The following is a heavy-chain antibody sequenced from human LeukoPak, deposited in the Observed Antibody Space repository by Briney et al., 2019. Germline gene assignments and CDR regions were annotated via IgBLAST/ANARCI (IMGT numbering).Heavy chain of an antibody. CDR2: IYHSGST. D-gene: IGHD1-14*01. J-gene: IGHJ4*02. Sequence: SETLSLTCTVSGGSLSSYYWSWIRQPPGKGLEWIGYIYHSGSTYYNPSLKSRVTISVDRSKNQFSLKLSSVTAADTAVYYCARTPELRGFDYWGQGTLVTVSS. CDR1: GGSLSSYY. CDR3: ARTPELRGFDY. V-gene: IGHV4-59*12.